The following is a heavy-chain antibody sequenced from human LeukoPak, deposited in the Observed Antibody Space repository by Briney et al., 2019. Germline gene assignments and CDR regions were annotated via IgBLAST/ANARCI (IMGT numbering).Heavy chain of an antibody. V-gene: IGHV3-33*01. CDR3: ARDIASDYYGSGSFDY. J-gene: IGHJ4*02. CDR1: GFTFSSYG. D-gene: IGHD3-10*01. CDR2: IWYDGSNK. Sequence: GGSLRLSCAASGFTFSSYGMHWVRKAPGKGLEWVAVIWYDGSNKYYADSVKGRFTISRDNSKNTLYLQMNSLRAEDTAVYYCARDIASDYYGSGSFDYWGQGTLVTVSS.